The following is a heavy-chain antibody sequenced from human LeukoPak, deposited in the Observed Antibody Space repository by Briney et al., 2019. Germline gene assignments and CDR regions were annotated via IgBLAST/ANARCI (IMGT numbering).Heavy chain of an antibody. CDR2: ITSDGIST. CDR3: AKDGGDAFDI. D-gene: IGHD3-16*01. CDR1: GFTFSGTW. J-gene: IGHJ3*02. V-gene: IGHV3-74*03. Sequence: GGSLRLSCAASGFTFSGTWMHWVRQPPGKGLVWVARITSDGISTTYAESVKGRFTISRDNAKNTLYLQMNSLRAEDTAVYYCAKDGGDAFDIWGQGTMVTVSS.